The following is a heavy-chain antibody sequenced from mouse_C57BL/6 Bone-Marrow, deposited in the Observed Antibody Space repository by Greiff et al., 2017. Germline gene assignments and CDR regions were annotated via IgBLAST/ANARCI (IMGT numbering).Heavy chain of an antibody. V-gene: IGHV1-55*01. CDR3: ARRSYDYGGAWFAY. CDR1: GYTFTSYW. Sequence: VQLQQPGAELVKPGASVKMSCKASGYTFTSYWITWVKQRPGQGLEWIGDIYPGSGSTNYNETFKSKATLTVDTSSSTAYMQLSSLTSEDSAVYYCARRSYDYGGAWFAYWGQGTLVTVSA. J-gene: IGHJ3*01. D-gene: IGHD2-4*01. CDR2: IYPGSGST.